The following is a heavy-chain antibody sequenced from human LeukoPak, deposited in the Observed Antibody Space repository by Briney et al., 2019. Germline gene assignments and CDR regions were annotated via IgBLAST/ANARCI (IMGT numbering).Heavy chain of an antibody. CDR2: ISYDGSNK. CDR3: ARGEAHDY. Sequence: PGRSLRLSCTASGFTFSSYAMHWVRQAPGKGLEWVAVISYDGSNKYYADSVKGRFTISRDNSKNTLYLQMNSLRAEDTAVYYCARGEAHDYWGQGTLVTVSS. J-gene: IGHJ4*02. CDR1: GFTFSSYA. V-gene: IGHV3-30*04.